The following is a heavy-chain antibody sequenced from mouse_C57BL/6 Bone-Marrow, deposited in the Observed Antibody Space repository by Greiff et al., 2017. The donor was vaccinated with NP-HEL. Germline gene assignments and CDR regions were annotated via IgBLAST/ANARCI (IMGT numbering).Heavy chain of an antibody. D-gene: IGHD6-1*01. CDR2: ISDGGSYT. V-gene: IGHV5-4*03. J-gene: IGHJ1*03. Sequence: DVMLVESGGGLVKPGGSLKLSCAASGFTFSSYAMSWVRQTPEKRLEWVATISDGGSYTYYPDNVKGRFTISRDKAKTNLYLQMSHMKSEDTAMYYWARGGGNFDVWGTGTTVTVSS. CDR1: GFTFSSYA. CDR3: ARGGGNFDV.